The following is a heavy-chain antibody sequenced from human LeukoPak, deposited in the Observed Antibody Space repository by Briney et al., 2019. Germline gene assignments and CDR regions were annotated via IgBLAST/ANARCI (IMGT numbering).Heavy chain of an antibody. D-gene: IGHD6-13*01. CDR3: ARHAWGSSWYYWFDP. J-gene: IGHJ5*02. V-gene: IGHV4-39*01. CDR2: IYDSGST. CDR1: GGSISSSSHY. Sequence: SETLSLTCTVSGGSISSSSHYWGWIRQPPGRGLEWIGSIYDSGSTYYNPSLKSRVTISVDTSKNQFSLKLTSMTAADTAVYYCARHAWGSSWYYWFDPWGQGTLVTVSS.